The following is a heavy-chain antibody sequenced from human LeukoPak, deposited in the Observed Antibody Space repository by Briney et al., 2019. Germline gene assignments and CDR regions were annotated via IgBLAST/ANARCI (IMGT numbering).Heavy chain of an antibody. V-gene: IGHV3-30*18. CDR1: GFTFSSYG. J-gene: IGHJ5*02. D-gene: IGHD2-21*01. CDR3: AKDIGVSHNWFDP. Sequence: QPGGSLRLSCAASGFTFSSYGMHWVRQAPGKGLEWVAVISYDGGKKYYADSVRGRFIISRDNSKNSLYLQMNSLRTEDTALYYCAKDIGVSHNWFDPWGQGTLVTVSS. CDR2: ISYDGGKK.